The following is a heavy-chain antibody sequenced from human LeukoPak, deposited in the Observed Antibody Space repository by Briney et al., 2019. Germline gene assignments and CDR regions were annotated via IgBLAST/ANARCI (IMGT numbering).Heavy chain of an antibody. CDR2: INHSGST. Sequence: SETLSLTCAVYGGSFSGYYWSWIRQPPGKGLEWIGEINHSGSTNYNPSLKSRVTISVDTSKNQFSLKLSSVTAADTAVYYCATGPSFGEFHYWGQGTLVTVSS. V-gene: IGHV4-34*01. J-gene: IGHJ4*02. CDR3: ATGPSFGEFHY. CDR1: GGSFSGYY. D-gene: IGHD3-10*01.